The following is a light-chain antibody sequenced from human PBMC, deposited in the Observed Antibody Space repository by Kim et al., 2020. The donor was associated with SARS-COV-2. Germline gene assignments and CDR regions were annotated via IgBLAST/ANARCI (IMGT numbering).Light chain of an antibody. V-gene: IGLV2-11*01. CDR2: DVS. CDR3: CSYAGSYTLEV. CDR1: SSDVGGYNY. Sequence: SVTISCTGTSSDVGGYNYVSWYQQHPGKAPKLMIYDVSKRPSGVPDRFSGSKSGNTASLTISGLQAEDEADYYCCSYAGSYTLEVFGGGTQLTVL. J-gene: IGLJ2*01.